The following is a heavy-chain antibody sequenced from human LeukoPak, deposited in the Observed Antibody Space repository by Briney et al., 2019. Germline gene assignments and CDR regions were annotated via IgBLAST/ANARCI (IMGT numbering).Heavy chain of an antibody. D-gene: IGHD2-2*01. CDR3: ARVGQYQLLFHPYYYYYMDV. J-gene: IGHJ6*03. CDR1: GFTFSSYW. Sequence: GGSLRLSCAASGFTFSSYWMSWVRQAPGKGLEWVANIKQDGSEKYYVDSVKGRFTISRDNAKNSLYLQMNSLRAEDTAVYYCARVGQYQLLFHPYYYYYMDVWGKGTTVTVSS. V-gene: IGHV3-7*01. CDR2: IKQDGSEK.